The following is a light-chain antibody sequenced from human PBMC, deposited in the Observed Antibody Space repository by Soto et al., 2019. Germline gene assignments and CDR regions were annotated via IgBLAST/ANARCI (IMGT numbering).Light chain of an antibody. J-gene: IGKJ3*01. CDR2: AAS. CDR3: QQSYTTLFT. V-gene: IGKV1-39*01. CDR1: QSISNY. Sequence: DIQMTQSPSSLSASVGDRVTITCRASQSISNYLNWYQQKPGKAPKLLIYAASSLQSGVPSRFSGSGSGTDFTLTISSLQPEDFETYSCQQSYTTLFTFGPGTNVDIK.